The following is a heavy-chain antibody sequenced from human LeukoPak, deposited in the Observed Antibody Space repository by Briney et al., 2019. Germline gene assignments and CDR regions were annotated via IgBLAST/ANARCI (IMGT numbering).Heavy chain of an antibody. CDR2: ISSSGTTI. D-gene: IGHD3-10*01. CDR3: ARGRPEFFGSGTYLND. J-gene: IGHJ4*02. V-gene: IGHV3-48*03. CDR1: GFSVSTYE. Sequence: GGSLRLSCAASGFSVSTYEMNWVRQAPGKGLECVSYISSSGTTISYADSVEGRFTISRDNAKNSLYLEMNSLRVEDTAVFYCARGRPEFFGSGTYLNDWGQGTLVTVSS.